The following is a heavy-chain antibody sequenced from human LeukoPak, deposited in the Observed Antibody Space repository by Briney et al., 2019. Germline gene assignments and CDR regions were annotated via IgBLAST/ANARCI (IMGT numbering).Heavy chain of an antibody. CDR3: ARDPMTTVTIGLGDY. J-gene: IGHJ4*02. D-gene: IGHD4-17*01. CDR1: GFTFSSYG. V-gene: IGHV3-33*08. Sequence: GGSLRLSCAASGFTFSSYGMHWVRQAPGKGLEWVAIIWYDGTNTYYADSVKGRFTISRDNSKNTLYLQMNSLRAEDTAVYYCARDPMTTVTIGLGDYWGQGTLVTVPS. CDR2: IWYDGTNT.